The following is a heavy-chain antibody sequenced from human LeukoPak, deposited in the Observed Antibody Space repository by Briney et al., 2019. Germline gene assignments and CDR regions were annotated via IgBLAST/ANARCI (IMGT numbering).Heavy chain of an antibody. CDR2: IYYSGSI. D-gene: IGHD6-19*01. V-gene: IGHV4-61*01. CDR3: GRGARYSSNLN. Sequence: SETLSLICTVSGGSVSSGSYYWSWIRQPPGKGLEWIGYIYYSGSINYNSSLKSRITISVDTSKNQFSLKLSSVTAADTAVYYCGRGARYSSNLNWGQGTLVTVSS. CDR1: GGSVSSGSYY. J-gene: IGHJ1*01.